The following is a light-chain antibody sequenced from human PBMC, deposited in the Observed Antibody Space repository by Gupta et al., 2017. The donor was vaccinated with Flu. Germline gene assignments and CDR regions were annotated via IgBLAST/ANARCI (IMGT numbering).Light chain of an antibody. CDR1: QSVKNNL. CDR2: GAS. V-gene: IGKV3-20*01. J-gene: IGKJ2*01. CDR3: QQEGISVST. Sequence: GPLSSAAGERGTRACRASQSVKNNLVTWYQQKPGQAPRRLIYGASSRATGIPERFSGSGSGTDFTLTIRRLEPEDFAVYYCQQEGISVSTFGQATKMEIK.